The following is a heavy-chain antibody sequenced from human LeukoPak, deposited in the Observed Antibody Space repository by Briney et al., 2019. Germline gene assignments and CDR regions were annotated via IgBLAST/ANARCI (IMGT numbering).Heavy chain of an antibody. V-gene: IGHV1-2*06. CDR1: GYTFTGYY. CDR2: INPNSGDT. J-gene: IGHJ4*02. CDR3: ARGTPIAVAATFTY. Sequence: ASVKVSCKASGYTFTGYYMHWVRQAPGQGLEWMGRINPNSGDTNFAQKFQGRVTMTSDTSISTAYMDLSRLGSDDTALYYCARGTPIAVAATFTYWGQGTLVTVSS. D-gene: IGHD6-19*01.